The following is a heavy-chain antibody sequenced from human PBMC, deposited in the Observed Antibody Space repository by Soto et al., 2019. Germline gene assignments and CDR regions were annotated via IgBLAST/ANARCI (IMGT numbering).Heavy chain of an antibody. CDR1: GFVFSDHG. J-gene: IGHJ6*02. D-gene: IGHD1-26*01. V-gene: IGHV3-30*18. CDR2: ITNDGNNE. Sequence: QMNLVESGGGVVQPGRSLRLSCAASGFVFSDHGMHWVRQAPGKGLEWVALITNDGNNEYYRESVKGRFSISRGRSTNTVDLLMNSRRPEDTGVYYCAKEGPGGGRHFYYAMDVWGQGTTVTVSS. CDR3: AKEGPGGGRHFYYAMDV.